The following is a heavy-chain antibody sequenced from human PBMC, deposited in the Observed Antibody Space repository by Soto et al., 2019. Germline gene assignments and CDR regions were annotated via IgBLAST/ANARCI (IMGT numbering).Heavy chain of an antibody. D-gene: IGHD3-9*01. CDR1: GFTFGASN. CDR3: SRVDFDWFFN. J-gene: IGHJ4*02. CDR2: IGSKGETYAT. V-gene: IGHV3-73*02. Sequence: EVQLVESGGDLVQPGGSLKLSCAASGFTFGASNLQWVRQASGKGLEWLGRIGSKGETYATTYAASVKGRFTISRDDSNKTAYLQMNNLESEDTAVYYCSRVDFDWFFNWGRGTLVTVSS.